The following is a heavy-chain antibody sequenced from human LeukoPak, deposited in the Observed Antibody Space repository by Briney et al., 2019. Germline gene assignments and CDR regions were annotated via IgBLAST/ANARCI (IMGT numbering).Heavy chain of an antibody. Sequence: PSETLSLTCTVSGGSISSSRYYGGWIRQPPGKGLEWIGSLYYSRNTYYNPSLKSRVTISVDTSKNQFSLKLSSVTAADTAVYYCARNIAVAGRGDYMDVWGKGTTVTISS. CDR1: GGSISSSRYY. CDR2: LYYSRNT. CDR3: ARNIAVAGRGDYMDV. V-gene: IGHV4-39*01. J-gene: IGHJ6*03. D-gene: IGHD6-19*01.